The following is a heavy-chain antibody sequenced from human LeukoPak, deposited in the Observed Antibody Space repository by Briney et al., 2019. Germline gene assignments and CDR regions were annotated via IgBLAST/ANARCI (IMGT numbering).Heavy chain of an antibody. D-gene: IGHD3-10*01. Sequence: PGGSLRLSCAASGFTVSSNYMSWVRQASGQGLEWVSVIYSGGSTYYADSVKGRFTISRDISKNTVYLQMNSLRAEDTAVYYCARDHGDQLLWFGELSYHYYYYMDVWGKGTTVTVSS. CDR1: GFTVSSNY. CDR3: ARDHGDQLLWFGELSYHYYYYMDV. J-gene: IGHJ6*03. V-gene: IGHV3-53*01. CDR2: IYSGGST.